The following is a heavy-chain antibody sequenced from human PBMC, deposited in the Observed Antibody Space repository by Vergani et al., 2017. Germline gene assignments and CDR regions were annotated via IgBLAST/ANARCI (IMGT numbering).Heavy chain of an antibody. CDR2: SYPGDSDT. Sequence: EVQLVQSGAEVKKPGESLKISCKGSGYSFTSYWIGWVRQMPGKGLEWMGISYPGDSDTRYSPSFQGQVTISADKSISTAYLQWSSLKAADTAMYYCARQSKVVVIPITNAFDIWGQGTMVTVSS. V-gene: IGHV5-51*01. D-gene: IGHD3-22*01. CDR1: GYSFTSYW. J-gene: IGHJ3*02. CDR3: ARQSKVVVIPITNAFDI.